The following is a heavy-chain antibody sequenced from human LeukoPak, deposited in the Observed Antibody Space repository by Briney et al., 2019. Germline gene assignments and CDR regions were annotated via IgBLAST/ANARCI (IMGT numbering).Heavy chain of an antibody. V-gene: IGHV4-4*07. CDR3: ARETRYYFYMDV. Sequence: SETLSLTCTVSGGSISSYYWSWIRQPAGKGLEWIGRIYTSGSTNYNPSLKSRVTMSVDTSKNEFSLKLSSVTAADTAVYYCARETRYYFYMDVWGKGTTVTVSS. CDR2: IYTSGST. CDR1: GGSISSYY. J-gene: IGHJ6*03.